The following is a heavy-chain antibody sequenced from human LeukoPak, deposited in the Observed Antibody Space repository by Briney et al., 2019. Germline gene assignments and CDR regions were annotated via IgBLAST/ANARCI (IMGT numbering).Heavy chain of an antibody. CDR1: GYSISSTYY. J-gene: IGHJ6*03. CDR3: ARVSPVTTRRAPAYYYYYYMDV. V-gene: IGHV4-38-2*02. D-gene: IGHD4-17*01. CDR2: IYHSGSA. Sequence: PSETLSLTCTVSGYSISSTYYWGWIRHPPGKGLEWIGSIYHSGSAYYNPSLESRVTISVDTSKNQFSPKLTSVTAADTAVYYCARVSPVTTRRAPAYYYYYYMDVWGKGTTVTVSS.